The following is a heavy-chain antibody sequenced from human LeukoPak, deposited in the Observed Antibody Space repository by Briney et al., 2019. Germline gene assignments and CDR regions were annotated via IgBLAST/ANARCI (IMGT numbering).Heavy chain of an antibody. J-gene: IGHJ4*02. CDR2: IYTNGGA. Sequence: SQTLSLTCTVSGGSVTSGNYYWNWIRQPAGKGLEWIGRIYTNGGASYNPSLKSRVTISIDTSKNQFSLKLSSVTAADTAVYYCAREPPGYWGQGILVTVSS. V-gene: IGHV4-61*02. CDR1: GGSVTSGNYY. CDR3: AREPPGY.